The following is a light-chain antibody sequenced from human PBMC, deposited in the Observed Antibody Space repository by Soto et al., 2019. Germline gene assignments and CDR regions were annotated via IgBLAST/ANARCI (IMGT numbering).Light chain of an antibody. V-gene: IGKV3D-15*01. CDR3: QQYNNWPRT. CDR2: DAS. CDR1: QSVSTN. Sequence: EVVMTQSPATLSVSPGERATVSCRAIQSVSTNLAWYQQRPGQAPRLLIYDASTRATGIPARFSGSGSGTEFTLTITSLQSEYFGFYYCQQYNNWPRTFGQGTDLLIK. J-gene: IGKJ2*01.